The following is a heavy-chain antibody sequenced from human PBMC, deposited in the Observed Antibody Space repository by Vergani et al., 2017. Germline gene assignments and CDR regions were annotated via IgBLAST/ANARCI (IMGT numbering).Heavy chain of an antibody. Sequence: QVQLVQSGSEVKKPGASVKVSCKASGYNFNTYYIHWVRQAPGQRLEWMGLINPNTGDTNFAQKFQGRVTMTRDTSANTVYVEVTRLTSDDTAIYYCARGRPYGGWFDPWGQGSLVTVAS. CDR1: GYNFNTYY. D-gene: IGHD4-17*01. CDR3: ARGRPYGGWFDP. V-gene: IGHV1-2*02. CDR2: INPNTGDT. J-gene: IGHJ5*02.